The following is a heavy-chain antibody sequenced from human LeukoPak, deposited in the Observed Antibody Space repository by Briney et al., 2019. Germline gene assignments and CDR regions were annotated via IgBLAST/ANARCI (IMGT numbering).Heavy chain of an antibody. CDR2: IIPIFGTA. J-gene: IGHJ6*03. CDR3: ASRSYCGGDCSPYYYMDV. CDR1: GGTFSSYA. D-gene: IGHD2-21*02. V-gene: IGHV1-69*13. Sequence: EASVKVSCKASGGTFSSYAISWVRQAPGQGLEWMGGIIPIFGTANYAQKFQGRVTITADESTSTAYMELSSLRSEDTAVYYCASRSYCGGDCSPYYYMDVWGKGTTVTISS.